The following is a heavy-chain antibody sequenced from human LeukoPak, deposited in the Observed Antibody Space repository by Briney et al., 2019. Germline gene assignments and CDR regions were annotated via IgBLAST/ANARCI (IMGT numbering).Heavy chain of an antibody. Sequence: SETLSLTCAVYGGSFSGYYWSWIRQPPGKGLEWIGEIDHSGSTNYNPSLKSRVTISVDTSKNQFSLKLSSVTAADTAVYYCARGRGSYYDSSGRALRYWGQGTLVTVSS. CDR2: IDHSGST. D-gene: IGHD3-22*01. V-gene: IGHV4-34*01. CDR3: ARGRGSYYDSSGRALRY. CDR1: GGSFSGYY. J-gene: IGHJ4*02.